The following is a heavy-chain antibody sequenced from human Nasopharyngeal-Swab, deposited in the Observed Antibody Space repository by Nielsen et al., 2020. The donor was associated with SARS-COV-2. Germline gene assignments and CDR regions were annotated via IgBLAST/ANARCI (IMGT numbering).Heavy chain of an antibody. CDR1: GGSISSYY. D-gene: IGHD1-1*01. Sequence: SETLSLTCTVSGGSISSYYWSWIRQPPGKGLEWIGYIYYSGSTKYNPSLKSRVTISVDTSKNQFSLKLSSVTAADTALYYCARGSRGGTTSYYYYYYMDVWGKGTTVTVSS. V-gene: IGHV4-59*01. J-gene: IGHJ6*03. CDR3: ARGSRGGTTSYYYYYYMDV. CDR2: IYYSGST.